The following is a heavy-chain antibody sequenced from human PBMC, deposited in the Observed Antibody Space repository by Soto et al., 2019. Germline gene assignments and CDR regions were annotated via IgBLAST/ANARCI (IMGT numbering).Heavy chain of an antibody. CDR3: AKANGYYELSY. CDR2: ISYDGSNK. Sequence: QVQLVESGGGVVQPGRSLRLSCAASGFTFSSYGMHWVRQAPGKGLEWVAVISYDGSNKYYADSVKGRFTISRDNSKNTLYLQMNSLRAEDTAVYYCAKANGYYELSYWGQGTLVTVSS. CDR1: GFTFSSYG. V-gene: IGHV3-30*18. J-gene: IGHJ4*02. D-gene: IGHD4-17*01.